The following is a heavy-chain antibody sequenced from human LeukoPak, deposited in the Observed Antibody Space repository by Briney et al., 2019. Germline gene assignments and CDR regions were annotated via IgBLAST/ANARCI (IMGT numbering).Heavy chain of an antibody. CDR2: INHSGST. D-gene: IGHD6-13*01. V-gene: IGHV4-34*01. J-gene: IGHJ3*02. CDR1: GGSFSGYY. Sequence: SETLSLTCAVYGGSFSGYYWSWIRQPPGKGLGWIGEINHSGSTNYNPSLKSRVTISVDTSKNQFSLKLSSVTAADTAVYYCARRHGYSSSWKSRGRAFDIWGQGTMVTVSS. CDR3: ARRHGYSSSWKSRGRAFDI.